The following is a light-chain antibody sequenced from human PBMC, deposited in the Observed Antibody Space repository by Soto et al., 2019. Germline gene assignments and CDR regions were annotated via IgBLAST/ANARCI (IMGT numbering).Light chain of an antibody. V-gene: IGLV2-18*02. CDR3: NSYTGSSNYV. J-gene: IGLJ1*01. Sequence: QSALTQPPSVSGSPGQSVAISCTGTSSDVGSYNRVSWYQQPPGAAPKLMIYEVSNRPSGVPDRFSGSKSGNTASLTISGLQAEDEADYYCNSYTGSSNYVFGPGTKLTVL. CDR2: EVS. CDR1: SSDVGSYNR.